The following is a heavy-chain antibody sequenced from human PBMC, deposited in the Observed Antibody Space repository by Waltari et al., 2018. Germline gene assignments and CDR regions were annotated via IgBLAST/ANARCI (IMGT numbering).Heavy chain of an antibody. Sequence: EVQLVESGGGLVQPGGSLRLSCAASGFTFSSYWMSWVRQAPGKGLEWVANIKQVGSEKYYVDSVKGRFTISRDNAKNSLYLQMNSLRAEDTAVYYCARDTIRGYFDYWGQGTLVTVSS. D-gene: IGHD3-3*01. CDR3: ARDTIRGYFDY. CDR1: GFTFSSYW. V-gene: IGHV3-7*01. J-gene: IGHJ4*02. CDR2: IKQVGSEK.